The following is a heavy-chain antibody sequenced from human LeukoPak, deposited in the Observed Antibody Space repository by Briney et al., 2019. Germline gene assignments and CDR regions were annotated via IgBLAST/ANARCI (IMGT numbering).Heavy chain of an antibody. CDR3: ARDIAVAGIDY. D-gene: IGHD6-19*01. CDR1: GGTFSSYA. CDR2: IIPIFGTA. J-gene: IGHJ4*02. V-gene: IGHV1-69*05. Sequence: GSSVKVSCKASGGTFSSYAISWVRQAPGQGLEWMGRIIPIFGTANYAQKFQGRVTITTDKSTSTAYMELSSLRSEDTAVYYCARDIAVAGIDYWGQGTLVTVSS.